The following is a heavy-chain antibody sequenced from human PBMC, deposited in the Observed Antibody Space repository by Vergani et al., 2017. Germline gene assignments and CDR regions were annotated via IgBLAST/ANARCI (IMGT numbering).Heavy chain of an antibody. CDR2: IIPIFGTA. V-gene: IGHV1-69*01. J-gene: IGHJ6*03. CDR3: ASIPRGSAGSYYYYMDV. CDR1: GGTFSSYA. D-gene: IGHD6-25*01. Sequence: QVQLVQSGAEVKKPGSSVKVSCKASGGTFSSYAISWVRQAPGQGLEWMGGIIPIFGTANYAQKFQGRVTITADESTSTAYMELSILRSEDTAVYYCASIPRGSAGSYYYYMDVWGKGTTVTVSS.